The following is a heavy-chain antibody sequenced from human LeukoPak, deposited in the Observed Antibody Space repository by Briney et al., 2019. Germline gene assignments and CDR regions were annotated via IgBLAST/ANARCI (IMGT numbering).Heavy chain of an antibody. Sequence: GGSLRLSCEASGFTFRSYSMNWVRQAPGKGLEWVSSISSSSTYIYYADSVKGRFTISRDNAKNSLYLQMNSLRAEDTAVYYCARGAYCGGDCYSGAFDIWGQGTMVTVSS. D-gene: IGHD2-21*01. CDR3: ARGAYCGGDCYSGAFDI. CDR2: ISSSSTYI. V-gene: IGHV3-21*01. J-gene: IGHJ3*02. CDR1: GFTFRSYS.